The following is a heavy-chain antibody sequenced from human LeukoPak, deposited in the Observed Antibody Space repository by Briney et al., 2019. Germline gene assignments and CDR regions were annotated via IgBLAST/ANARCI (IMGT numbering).Heavy chain of an antibody. CDR3: ARDNSGWYSVYFDY. CDR1: GFTFSSYS. J-gene: IGHJ4*02. CDR2: ISSSSSTI. D-gene: IGHD6-19*01. Sequence: PGGSLRLSCAASGFTFSSYSMNCVRQAPGKGLEWVSYISSSSSTIYYADSVKGRFTISRDNAENSLFLQMNSLRAEDTAVYYCARDNSGWYSVYFDYWGQGILVTVSS. V-gene: IGHV3-48*04.